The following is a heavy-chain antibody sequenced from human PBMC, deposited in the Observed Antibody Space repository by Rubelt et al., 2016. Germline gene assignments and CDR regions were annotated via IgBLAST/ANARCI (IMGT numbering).Heavy chain of an antibody. CDR1: GGSISSSSYY. V-gene: IGHV4-39*01. CDR2: IYYSGST. J-gene: IGHJ4*02. Sequence: QLQLQESGPGLVKPSETLSLTCTVSGGSISSSSYYWGWIRQPPGKGLEWIGSIYYSGSTYYNPSRKSRVTISVDTSKNQFSLKLSSVTAADTAVYYCARHQPSLVIAIPLIDYWGQGTLVTVSS. D-gene: IGHD2-21*01. CDR3: ARHQPSLVIAIPLIDY.